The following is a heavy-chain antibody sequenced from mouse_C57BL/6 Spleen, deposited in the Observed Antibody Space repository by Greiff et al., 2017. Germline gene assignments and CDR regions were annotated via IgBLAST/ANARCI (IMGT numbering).Heavy chain of an antibody. J-gene: IGHJ2*01. Sequence: QVHVKQPGAELVKPGASVKLSCKASGYTFTSYWMHWVKQRPGQGLEWIGMIHPNSGSTNYNEKFKSKATLTVDKSSSTAYMQLSSLTSEDSAVYYCARDYYDYPFDYWGQGTTLTVSS. CDR3: ARDYYDYPFDY. CDR1: GYTFTSYW. CDR2: IHPNSGST. D-gene: IGHD2-4*01. V-gene: IGHV1-64*01.